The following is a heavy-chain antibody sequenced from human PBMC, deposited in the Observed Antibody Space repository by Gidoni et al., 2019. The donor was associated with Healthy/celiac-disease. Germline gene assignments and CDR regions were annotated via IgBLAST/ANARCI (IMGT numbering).Heavy chain of an antibody. CDR2: IYPGDSDT. CDR3: ARHGVEVGIVVIPDDAFDI. J-gene: IGHJ3*02. Sequence: EVQLVQSGAEVKKPGESLQISCKGSGYSFTSYWIGWVRQMPGKGLEWMGIIYPGDSDTRYSPSFQGQVTISADKSISTAYLQWSSLKASDTAMYYCARHGVEVGIVVIPDDAFDIWGQGTMVTVSS. V-gene: IGHV5-51*01. D-gene: IGHD5-12*01. CDR1: GYSFTSYW.